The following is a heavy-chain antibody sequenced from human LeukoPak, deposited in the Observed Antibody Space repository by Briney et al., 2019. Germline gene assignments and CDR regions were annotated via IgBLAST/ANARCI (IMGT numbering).Heavy chain of an antibody. CDR1: GFTFSSYA. J-gene: IGHJ4*02. CDR3: ARESRFWVGCLSY. V-gene: IGHV3-64*01. Sequence: PGGSLRLSCAASGFTFSSYAMHWVRQAPGKGLEYVSAISSNGGSTYYANSVKGRFTISRDNSKNTLYLQMGSLRAEDMAVYYCARESRFWVGCLSYWGQGTLVTVSS. CDR2: ISSNGGST. D-gene: IGHD3-3*01.